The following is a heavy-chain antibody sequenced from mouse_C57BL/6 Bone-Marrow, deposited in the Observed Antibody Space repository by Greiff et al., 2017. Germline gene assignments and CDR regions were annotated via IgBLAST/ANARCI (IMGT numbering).Heavy chain of an antibody. CDR2: INPSSGYT. Sequence: VQLQQSGAELARPGASVKLSCKASGYTFTSYTMHWVKQRPGQGLEWIGYINPSSGYTKYNRKFQDKATLTEDKTSSTAYMQLSSLTSGDSAVCYCARRDGWLLHDYWGQGTTLTVS. D-gene: IGHD2-3*01. J-gene: IGHJ2*01. CDR3: ARRDGWLLHDY. V-gene: IGHV1-4*01. CDR1: GYTFTSYT.